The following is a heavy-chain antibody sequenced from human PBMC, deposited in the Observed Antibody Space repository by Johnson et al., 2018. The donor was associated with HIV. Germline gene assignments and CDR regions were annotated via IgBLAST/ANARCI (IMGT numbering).Heavy chain of an antibody. V-gene: IGHV3-74*01. CDR2: INSDGSSK. CDR1: GFPFSTNW. J-gene: IGHJ3*02. D-gene: IGHD6-6*01. CDR3: ARDRKWVAARSGDAFDI. Sequence: VQLVESGGGLVQPGGSLSLSCEVSGFPFSTNWLNWVRKAQGKGLVGVSRINSDGSSKRTAASVKGGFTISRDNAKNTLYLQMNSLRAEDTAVYYCARDRKWVAARSGDAFDIWGQGTMVTVSS.